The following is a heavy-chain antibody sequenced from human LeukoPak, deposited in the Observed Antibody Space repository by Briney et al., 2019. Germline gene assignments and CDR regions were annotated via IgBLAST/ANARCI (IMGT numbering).Heavy chain of an antibody. CDR1: GFTFSSYG. D-gene: IGHD2-2*01. CDR3: AKDYRRYCSSTSCQPFDY. J-gene: IGHJ4*02. Sequence: PGGSLRLSRAASGFTFSSYGMHWVRQAPGKGLEWVAVISYDGSNKYYADSVKGRFTISRDNSKNTLYLQMNSLRAEDTAVYYCAKDYRRYCSSTSCQPFDYWGQGTLVTVSS. CDR2: ISYDGSNK. V-gene: IGHV3-30*18.